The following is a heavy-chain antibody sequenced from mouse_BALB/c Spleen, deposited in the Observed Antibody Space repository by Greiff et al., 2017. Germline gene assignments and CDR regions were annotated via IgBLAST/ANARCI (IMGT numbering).Heavy chain of an antibody. CDR1: GYSITSGYF. Sequence: EVKLQESGPGLVKPSQSLSLTCSVTGYSITSGYFWNWIRQFPGNKLEWMGYISYDGSNNYNPSLKNRISITRDTSKNQFFLKLNSVTTEDTATYYCARGDGNYLYYYAMDYWGQGTSVTVSS. V-gene: IGHV3-6*02. CDR2: ISYDGSN. D-gene: IGHD2-1*01. CDR3: ARGDGNYLYYYAMDY. J-gene: IGHJ4*01.